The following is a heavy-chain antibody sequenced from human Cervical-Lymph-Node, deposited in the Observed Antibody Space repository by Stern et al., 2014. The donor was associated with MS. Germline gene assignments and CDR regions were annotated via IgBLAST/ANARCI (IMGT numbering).Heavy chain of an antibody. CDR3: ARTGSEPAAPHWYFDL. CDR1: GGSISSGSYY. J-gene: IGHJ2*01. Sequence: QVQLQESGPGLVKPSQTLSLTCTVSGGSISSGSYYWSWIRQPAGKGLEWIGRIYTSGSTSYNPSLKSRVTISVDTSKNQFSLKLSSVTAADTAVYYCARTGSEPAAPHWYFDLWGRGTLVTVSS. D-gene: IGHD2-2*01. V-gene: IGHV4-61*02. CDR2: IYTSGST.